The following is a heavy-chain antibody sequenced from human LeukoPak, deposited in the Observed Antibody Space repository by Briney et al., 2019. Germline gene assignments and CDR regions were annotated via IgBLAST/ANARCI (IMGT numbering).Heavy chain of an antibody. CDR2: TSYDGSNK. V-gene: IGHV3-30*18. D-gene: IGHD4/OR15-4a*01. J-gene: IGHJ4*02. Sequence: GRSLRLSCAASGFTFSSYGMHWVRQAPGKGLEWVAVTSYDGSNKYYAGSVKGRFTISRDNSKNTLYLQMNSLRAEDTAVYYCAKDSGTVPTVYWGQGTLVTVSS. CDR1: GFTFSSYG. CDR3: AKDSGTVPTVY.